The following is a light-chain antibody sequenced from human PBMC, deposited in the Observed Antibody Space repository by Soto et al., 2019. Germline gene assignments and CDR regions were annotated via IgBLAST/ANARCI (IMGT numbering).Light chain of an antibody. CDR2: GAS. Sequence: EVGMTQSPATLSVSPGERATLSCRASQSVSSNLAWYQQKPGQAPRLLIYGASTRATGIPARFSGSGSGTEFTLTISSLQSEDFAVYYCQQYDNWPFDFGQGTKVDIK. J-gene: IGKJ1*01. CDR1: QSVSSN. V-gene: IGKV3-15*01. CDR3: QQYDNWPFD.